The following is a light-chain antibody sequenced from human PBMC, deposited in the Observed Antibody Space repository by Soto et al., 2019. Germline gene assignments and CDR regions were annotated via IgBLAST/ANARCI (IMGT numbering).Light chain of an antibody. CDR2: DAS. CDR1: QSITIW. V-gene: IGKV1-5*01. J-gene: IGKJ5*01. Sequence: DIPMTQSPSTLSASAGDRVTITCRASQSITIWLAWYQQKPGKAPKLLIYDASTLESGVPSRFSGSGSGTEFTLTISSLQPDDFANYYCQQFHSFPITFGQGTRLEIK. CDR3: QQFHSFPIT.